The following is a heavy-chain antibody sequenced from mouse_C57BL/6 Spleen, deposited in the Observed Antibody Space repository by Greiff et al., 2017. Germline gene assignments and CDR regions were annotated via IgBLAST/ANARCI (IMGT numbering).Heavy chain of an antibody. D-gene: IGHD2-1*01. J-gene: IGHJ3*01. CDR3: ARDGIYYGNSWCAY. Sequence: VQLQQSGPELVKPGASVKMSCKASGYTFTDYNMHCVKQSHGKSLEWIGYINPNNGGTSYNQKFKGKATLTVNKSSSTAYMELRSLTSEDSAVYYGARDGIYYGNSWCAYWGQGTLVTVSA. CDR2: INPNNGGT. V-gene: IGHV1-22*01. CDR1: GYTFTDYN.